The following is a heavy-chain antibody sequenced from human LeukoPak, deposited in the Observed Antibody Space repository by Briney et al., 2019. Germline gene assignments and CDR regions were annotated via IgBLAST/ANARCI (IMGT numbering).Heavy chain of an antibody. J-gene: IGHJ6*03. D-gene: IGHD1-14*01. CDR3: ARHAGYYYYMDV. V-gene: IGHV4-38-2*01. CDR2: IYHSGST. Sequence: SETLSLTCAVSGYSISSGYYWGWIRPPPGKGLEWIGSIYHSGSTYYNPSLKSRVTISVDTSKNQFSLKLSSVTAADTAVYYCARHAGYYYYMDVWGKGTTVTVS. CDR1: GYSISSGYY.